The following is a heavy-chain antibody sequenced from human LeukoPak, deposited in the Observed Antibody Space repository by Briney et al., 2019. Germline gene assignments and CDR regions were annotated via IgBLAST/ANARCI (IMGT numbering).Heavy chain of an antibody. CDR1: GVSISSGGYS. D-gene: IGHD2-21*01. V-gene: IGHV4-30-2*01. Sequence: PSETLSLTCAVSGVSISSGGYSWSWIRQPPGKGLEWIGYIYHSGSTYYNPSLKSRVTISVDRSKNQFSLNLSSVTAADTAVYYCARLWLHAFDIWGQGTMVTVSS. CDR3: ARLWLHAFDI. J-gene: IGHJ3*02. CDR2: IYHSGST.